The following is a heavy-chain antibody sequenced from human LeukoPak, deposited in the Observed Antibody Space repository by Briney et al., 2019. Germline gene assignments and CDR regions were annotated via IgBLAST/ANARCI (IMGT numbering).Heavy chain of an antibody. D-gene: IGHD5-18*01. Sequence: SETQSLTCAVYGGSFSGYYWSWIRQPPGKGLEWIGEINHSGSTNYNPSLKSRVTISVGTSKNQFSLKLSSVTAADTAVYYCARGRAAMVDYWGQGTLVTVSS. V-gene: IGHV4-34*01. CDR3: ARGRAAMVDY. CDR1: GGSFSGYY. J-gene: IGHJ4*02. CDR2: INHSGST.